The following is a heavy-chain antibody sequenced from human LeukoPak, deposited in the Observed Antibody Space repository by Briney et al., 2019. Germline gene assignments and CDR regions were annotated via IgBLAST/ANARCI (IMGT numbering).Heavy chain of an antibody. CDR2: ISSSTYI. D-gene: IGHD3-10*01. J-gene: IGHJ4*02. CDR1: GFTFSSYS. V-gene: IGHV3-21*01. Sequence: GGSLRLSCAASGFTFSSYSMNWVRQAPGKGLEWVSSISSSTYIYYADSVKGRLTISRDNAKNSLYLQMNSLRAEDTAVYYCARSGGGPCDYWGQGTLVTVSS. CDR3: ARSGGGPCDY.